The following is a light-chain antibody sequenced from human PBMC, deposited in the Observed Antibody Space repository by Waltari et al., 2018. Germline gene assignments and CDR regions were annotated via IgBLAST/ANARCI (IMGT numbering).Light chain of an antibody. CDR2: EGS. V-gene: IGLV2-23*01. Sequence: QSALTPPASVSGSPGQSITISCTGTRNDVGSYNLVSWYQRHPGKAPELRIYEGSKRQSGVFMRYSASQSGSTAPLTISGRHAEYEADYFCCSFASGGITIFGGGTKLTVL. J-gene: IGLJ2*01. CDR1: RNDVGSYNL. CDR3: CSFASGGITI.